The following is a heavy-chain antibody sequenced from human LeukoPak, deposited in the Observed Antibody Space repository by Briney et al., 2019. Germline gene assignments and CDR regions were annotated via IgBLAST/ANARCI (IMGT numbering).Heavy chain of an antibody. V-gene: IGHV4-61*08. Sequence: PSETLSLTCIVSGASVSSGDHHWSWIRQAPGKGLEWIGHNMNTYYNPSLKSRVTISIDTSKNQFSLMLSTVTAADTAIYYCATYYVNGAGRGHWGLGTLVTVSS. D-gene: IGHD2-8*01. CDR3: ATYYVNGAGRGH. J-gene: IGHJ4*02. CDR1: GASVSSGDHH. CDR2: NMNT.